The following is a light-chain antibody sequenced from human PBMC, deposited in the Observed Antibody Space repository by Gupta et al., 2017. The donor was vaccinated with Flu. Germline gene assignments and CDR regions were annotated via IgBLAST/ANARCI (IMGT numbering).Light chain of an antibody. CDR1: SGSVSTSHY. J-gene: IGLJ3*02. CDR2: STN. CDR3: VLDMGSGIWV. V-gene: IGLV8-61*01. Sequence: QTVVTQEPSFSVSPGGTVTLTCGLTSGSVSTSHYPGWYQQTPGQAPRTLIYSTNTRSSGVPARFSGSIRGNKAALTITGAQADDQSHYYCVLDMGSGIWVFGGGTKVTVL.